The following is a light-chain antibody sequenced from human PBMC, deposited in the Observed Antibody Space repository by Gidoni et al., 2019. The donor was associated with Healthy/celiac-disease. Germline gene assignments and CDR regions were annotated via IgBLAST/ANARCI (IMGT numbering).Light chain of an antibody. CDR3: QQSYSTPRVT. J-gene: IGKJ5*01. V-gene: IGKV1-39*01. CDR1: QSISSY. CDR2: AAS. Sequence: DIHMTQSPSSLSASVGDRVTITCRASQSISSYLNWYQQKPGKAPKLLIYAASSLQSGVPSRFSGSGSGTDFTLNISSLQPEDFATYYCQQSYSTPRVTFGQGTRLEIK.